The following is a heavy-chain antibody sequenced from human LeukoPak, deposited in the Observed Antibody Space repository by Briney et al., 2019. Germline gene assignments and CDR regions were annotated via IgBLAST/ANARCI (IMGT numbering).Heavy chain of an antibody. J-gene: IGHJ5*02. V-gene: IGHV4-34*01. CDR3: AGNMVRGVIIKLPNWFDP. Sequence: SETLSLTCAVYGGSFSDHYWSWIRQPPGKGLEWIGSIYYSGSTYYNPSLKSRVTISVDTSKNQFSLKLSSVTAADTAVYYCAGNMVRGVIIKLPNWFDPWGQGTLVTVSS. CDR1: GGSFSDHY. D-gene: IGHD3-10*01. CDR2: IYYSGST.